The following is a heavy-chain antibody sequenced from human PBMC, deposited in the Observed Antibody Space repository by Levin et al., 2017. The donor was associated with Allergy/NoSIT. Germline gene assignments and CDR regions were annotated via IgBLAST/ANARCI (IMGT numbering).Heavy chain of an antibody. CDR3: ARLRYYDSGGYFDY. V-gene: IGHV5-51*01. CDR2: IYPGDFDT. J-gene: IGHJ4*02. CDR1: EYSFTNYW. D-gene: IGHD3-22*01. Sequence: GESLKISCKGSEYSFTNYWIGWVRQMPGKGLEWMGIIYPGDFDTRYSPSFQGQVTISADKSTSTAYLQWSSLKASDTAMYYCARLRYYDSGGYFDYWGQGTLVTVS.